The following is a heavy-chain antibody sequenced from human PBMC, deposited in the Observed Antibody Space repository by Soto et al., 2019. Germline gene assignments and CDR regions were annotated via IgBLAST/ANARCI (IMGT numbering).Heavy chain of an antibody. J-gene: IGHJ6*02. V-gene: IGHV4-59*01. CDR2: IYYSGST. CDR1: GGSISSYY. Sequence: SETLSLTCTVSGGSISSYYWSWIRQPPGKGLEWIGYIYYSGSTNYNPSLKSRVTISVDTSKNQFSLKLSSVTAADTAVYYCARGARGVVNYYYYGMDVWGQGTTVTVSS. CDR3: ARGARGVVNYYYYGMDV. D-gene: IGHD3-22*01.